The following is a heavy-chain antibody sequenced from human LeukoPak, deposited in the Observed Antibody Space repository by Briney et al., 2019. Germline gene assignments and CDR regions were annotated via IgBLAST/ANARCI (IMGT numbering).Heavy chain of an antibody. J-gene: IGHJ4*02. D-gene: IGHD4/OR15-4a*01. Sequence: ASVKVSCKASGYTFTGYYMHWVRQAPGQGLEWMGWINPNSGGTNYAQKFQGRVTMTRDTSISTAYMELSRLRSDDTAVYYCARVLSGGNYGAHYWGQGTLVTVSS. V-gene: IGHV1-2*02. CDR2: INPNSGGT. CDR3: ARVLSGGNYGAHY. CDR1: GYTFTGYY.